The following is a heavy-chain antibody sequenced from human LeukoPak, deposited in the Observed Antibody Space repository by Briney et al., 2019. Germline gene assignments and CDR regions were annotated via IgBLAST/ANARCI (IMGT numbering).Heavy chain of an antibody. Sequence: SVKVSCKASGGTFSSYAISWVRQAPEQGFEWMGGFIPIFGSAHYAQKFQGRVMITADESTTTGYMELSSLRSEDTAVYYCARSPPGLIYMDVWGMGTTVFVSS. D-gene: IGHD2-8*01. CDR2: FIPIFGSA. CDR1: GGTFSSYA. J-gene: IGHJ6*03. CDR3: ARSPPGLIYMDV. V-gene: IGHV1-69*01.